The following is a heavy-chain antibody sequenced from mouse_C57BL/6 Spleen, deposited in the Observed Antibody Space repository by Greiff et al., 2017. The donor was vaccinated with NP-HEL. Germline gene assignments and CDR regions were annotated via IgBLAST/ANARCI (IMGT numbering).Heavy chain of an antibody. D-gene: IGHD1-1*01. CDR2: IYPGSGST. Sequence: VQLQQPGAELVKPGASVKMSCKASGYTFTSYWITWVKQRPGQGLEWIGDIYPGSGSTNYNEKFKSKATLTVDTSSSTAYMQLSSLTSEDSAVYYCAPGRYYYGKGGDFDYWGQGTTLTVSS. V-gene: IGHV1-55*01. CDR3: APGRYYYGKGGDFDY. CDR1: GYTFTSYW. J-gene: IGHJ2*01.